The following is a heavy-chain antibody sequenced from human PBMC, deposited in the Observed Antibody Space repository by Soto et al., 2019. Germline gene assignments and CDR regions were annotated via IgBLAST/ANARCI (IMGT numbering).Heavy chain of an antibody. D-gene: IGHD2-8*01. CDR2: IKSKTDGGTT. V-gene: IGHV3-15*01. Sequence: GGSLRLSCAASGFTFSYAWMSWVRQAPGKGLEWVGRIKSKTDGGTTDYAAPVKGRFTISRDDSTNTLYLQMDSLKTEDTAVYYCARTYCTNGVCPPDAFDVWGQGTMVTVSS. J-gene: IGHJ3*01. CDR3: ARTYCTNGVCPPDAFDV. CDR1: GFTFSYAW.